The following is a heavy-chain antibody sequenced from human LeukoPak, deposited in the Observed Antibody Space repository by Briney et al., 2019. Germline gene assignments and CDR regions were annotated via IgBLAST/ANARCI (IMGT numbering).Heavy chain of an antibody. V-gene: IGHV1-69*05. CDR1: GGTFSSYA. CDR3: ASDDGYTPPIR. D-gene: IGHD5-12*01. CDR2: IIPIFGTA. J-gene: IGHJ4*02. Sequence: ASVKVSCKASGGTFSSYAISWVRQAPGQGLEWMGGIIPIFGTANYAQKFQGRVTMTTDTSTSTAYMELRSLRSDDTAVYYCASDDGYTPPIRWGQGTLVTVSS.